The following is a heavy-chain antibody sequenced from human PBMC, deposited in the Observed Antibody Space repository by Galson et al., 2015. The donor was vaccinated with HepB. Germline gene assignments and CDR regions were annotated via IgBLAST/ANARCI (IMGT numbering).Heavy chain of an antibody. CDR1: GFTFSSYG. J-gene: IGHJ4*02. CDR2: IWYDGSNK. V-gene: IGHV3-33*06. Sequence: SLRLSCAASGFTFSSYGMHWVRQAPGKGLEWVAVIWYDGSNKYYADSVKGRFTISRDNSKNTLYLQMNSLRAEDTAVYYCAKDAEYSSGRPLDYWGQGTLVTVSS. CDR3: AKDAEYSSGRPLDY. D-gene: IGHD6-19*01.